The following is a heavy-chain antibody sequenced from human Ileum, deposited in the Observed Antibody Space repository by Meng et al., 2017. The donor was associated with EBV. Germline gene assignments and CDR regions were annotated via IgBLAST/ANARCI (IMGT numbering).Heavy chain of an antibody. D-gene: IGHD2-8*02. CDR2: IIHGGSP. CDR3: ARRPTGIDY. J-gene: IGHJ4*02. CDR1: GGSLSGAY. Sequence: HGQLQQGGGGLLKPSETLSLTCAVNGGSLSGAYWNWIRQPPGKGLEWIGEIIHGGSPSYNPSLKSRVTISIDTSKNQLSLMLSSVTAADTAVYYCARRPTGIDYWGQGTLVTVSS. V-gene: IGHV4-34*12.